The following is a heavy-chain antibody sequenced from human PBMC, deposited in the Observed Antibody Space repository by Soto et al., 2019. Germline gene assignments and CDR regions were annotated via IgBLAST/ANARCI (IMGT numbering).Heavy chain of an antibody. D-gene: IGHD4-17*01. CDR3: ALMTTLVYMDV. CDR1: GFTFSSYW. V-gene: IGHV3-7*01. J-gene: IGHJ6*03. Sequence: GGSLRLSCAASGFTFSSYWMSWVRQAPGKGLEWVANIKQDGSEKYYVDSVKGRFTISRDNAKNSLYLQMNSLRAEDTAVYYCALMTTLVYMDVWGKGTTVTVSS. CDR2: IKQDGSEK.